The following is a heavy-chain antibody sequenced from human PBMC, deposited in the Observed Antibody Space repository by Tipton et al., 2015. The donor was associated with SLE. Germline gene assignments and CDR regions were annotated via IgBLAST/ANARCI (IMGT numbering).Heavy chain of an antibody. CDR1: GGSISSFH. CDR3: ARDLGRFDY. D-gene: IGHD1-26*01. V-gene: IGHV4-59*12. J-gene: IGHJ4*02. Sequence: TLSLTCTVSGGSISSFHWSWIRQPPGKGLEWIGYIYYSGNTNCNPSLKSRVTISEDTSNNQFSLKLNSVTAADTAVYYCARDLGRFDYWGQGTLVTVSS. CDR2: IYYSGNT.